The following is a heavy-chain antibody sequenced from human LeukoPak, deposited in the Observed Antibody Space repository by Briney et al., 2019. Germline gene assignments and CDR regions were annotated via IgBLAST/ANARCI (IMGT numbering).Heavy chain of an antibody. J-gene: IGHJ4*02. CDR3: ARVKPRLLWFREIIDH. D-gene: IGHD3-10*01. CDR1: GFTFSDFW. V-gene: IGHV3-7*01. CDR2: TKQDGSEE. Sequence: PGGSLRLSCAASGFTFSDFWMTWVRQAPGKGLEWVANTKQDGSEEYYVDSVKGRFTISRDNAKNSLYLQMNSLRAEDTAVYYCARVKPRLLWFREIIDHWGQGTLVTVSS.